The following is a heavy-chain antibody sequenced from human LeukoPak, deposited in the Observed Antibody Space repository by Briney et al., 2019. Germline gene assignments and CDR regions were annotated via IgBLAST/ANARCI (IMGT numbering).Heavy chain of an antibody. V-gene: IGHV3-66*01. D-gene: IGHD1-26*01. CDR2: MYTLGDR. CDR1: GFPFSSYS. J-gene: IGHJ6*03. Sequence: GGSLRLSCAASGFPFSSYSMNWVRQAPGKGLEWVSVMYTLGDRYYADSVKGRFTISRDNSKNTLYLQMNSLRAEDTAVYYCAGYGGRYPYYMDVWGKGTTVTISS. CDR3: AGYGGRYPYYMDV.